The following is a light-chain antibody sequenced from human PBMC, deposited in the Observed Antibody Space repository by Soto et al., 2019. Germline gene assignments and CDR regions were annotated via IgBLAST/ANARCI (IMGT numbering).Light chain of an antibody. CDR2: GAS. CDR3: QQYGSSPPVYT. CDR1: QSVSSSE. Sequence: ENVLTQSPGTLSLSPGERATLSCRASQSVSSSELAWYQQKPGQALRLLIYGASIRATGIPDRFSGSVSGTDFTLTINRLEPEDFAVYYCQQYGSSPPVYTFGQGTKLEIK. V-gene: IGKV3-20*01. J-gene: IGKJ2*01.